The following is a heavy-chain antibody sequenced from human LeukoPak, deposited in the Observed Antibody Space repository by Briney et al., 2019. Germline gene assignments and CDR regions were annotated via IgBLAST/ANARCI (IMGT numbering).Heavy chain of an antibody. Sequence: SGGPLRLSCAVSGFPLSSYDMSWVRQAPGKGLEWVSVVSKSGSTTYYAGSVKGRFTISRDYSKNTLSLQMNSLRAEDTAVYYCAKDGALGIATTDGPGEHFQHWGQGTLVTVSS. D-gene: IGHD6-13*01. J-gene: IGHJ1*01. V-gene: IGHV3-23*01. CDR3: AKDGALGIATTDGPGEHFQH. CDR2: VSKSGSTT. CDR1: GFPLSSYD.